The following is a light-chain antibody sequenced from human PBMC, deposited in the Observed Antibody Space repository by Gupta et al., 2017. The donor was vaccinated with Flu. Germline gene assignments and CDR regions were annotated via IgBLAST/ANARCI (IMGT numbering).Light chain of an antibody. CDR3: QTGGTGIRI. CDR1: SGQRTYA. V-gene: IGLV4-69*01. J-gene: IGLJ1*01. Sequence: QLVLTQSPSASASLGASVTLPCTLSSGQRTYAIAWHQQQPEPGPRYLMKVNSDGSHSTGDAIPDRFSGSSSATERDLTISSRQAEDEDDYYCQTGGTGIRIFGTGTTVTVL. CDR2: VNSDGSH.